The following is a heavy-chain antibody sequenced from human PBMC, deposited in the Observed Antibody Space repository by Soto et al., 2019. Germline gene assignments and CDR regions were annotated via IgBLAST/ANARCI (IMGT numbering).Heavy chain of an antibody. CDR1: GFTFDDYA. D-gene: IGHD6-13*01. CDR3: AKDIAAAGTPDY. V-gene: IGHV3-9*01. CDR2: ISWNSGSI. J-gene: IGHJ4*02. Sequence: GGSLRLSCAASGFTFDDYAMHWVRQAPGKGLEWVSGISWNSGSIGYADSVKGRFTISRDNAKNSLYLQMNSLRAEDTALYYCAKDIAAAGTPDYWGQGTLVTVSS.